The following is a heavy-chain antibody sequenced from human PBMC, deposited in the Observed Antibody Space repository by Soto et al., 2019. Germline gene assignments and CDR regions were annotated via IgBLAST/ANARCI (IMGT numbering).Heavy chain of an antibody. CDR2: INHSGST. CDR1: GGSFSGYY. CDR3: ARGRPYYDFWSGYFTPANWFDP. J-gene: IGHJ5*02. V-gene: IGHV4-34*01. D-gene: IGHD3-3*01. Sequence: QVQLQQWGAGLLKPSETLSLTCAVYGGSFSGYYWSWIHQPPGKGLEWIGEINHSGSTNYNPSLKSRVTIAVDTSKNQFSLKLSSVTAADTAVYYCARGRPYYDFWSGYFTPANWFDPWGQGTLVTVSS.